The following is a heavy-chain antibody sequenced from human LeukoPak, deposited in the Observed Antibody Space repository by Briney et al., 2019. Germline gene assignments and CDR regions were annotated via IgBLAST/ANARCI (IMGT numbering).Heavy chain of an antibody. CDR1: GFTFSSYS. V-gene: IGHV3-21*01. J-gene: IGHJ3*02. CDR3: ARDFGYSYTSDAFDI. Sequence: GGSLRLSCAASGFTFSSYSMNWVRQAPGKGLEWVSSISSSSYIYYADSVKGRFTISRDNAKNSLYLQMNSLRVEDTAVYYGARDFGYSYTSDAFDIWGQGTLVTVSS. D-gene: IGHD5-18*01. CDR2: ISSSSYI.